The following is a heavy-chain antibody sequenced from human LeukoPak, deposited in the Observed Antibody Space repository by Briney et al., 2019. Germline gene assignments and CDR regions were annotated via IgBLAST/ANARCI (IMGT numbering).Heavy chain of an antibody. V-gene: IGHV4-59*08. J-gene: IGHJ3*02. CDR3: ARHQPNGPGDAFDI. Sequence: SETLSLTCSVSGGSMTSYYWIWMRQPPGKGLEWIGYIYYSGSSTYHPSLKSRVTISVGTSKNQFSLKLSSLTAADTALYYCARHQPNGPGDAFDIWGQGTMVTVSS. CDR2: IYYSGSS. CDR1: GGSMTSYY. D-gene: IGHD3-10*01.